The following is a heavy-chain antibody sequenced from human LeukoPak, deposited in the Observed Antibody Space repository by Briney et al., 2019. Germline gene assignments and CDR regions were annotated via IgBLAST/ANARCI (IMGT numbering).Heavy chain of an antibody. J-gene: IGHJ5*02. CDR2: FDPEDGET. Sequence: ASVKVSCKVSGYTLTELSMHWVRQAPGKGLEWMGGFDPEDGETIYAQRFQGRVTMTEDTSTDTAYMELSSLRSEDTAVYYCATTYQVKYNWFDPWGQGTLVTVSS. CDR3: ATTYQVKYNWFDP. D-gene: IGHD2-2*01. CDR1: GYTLTELS. V-gene: IGHV1-24*01.